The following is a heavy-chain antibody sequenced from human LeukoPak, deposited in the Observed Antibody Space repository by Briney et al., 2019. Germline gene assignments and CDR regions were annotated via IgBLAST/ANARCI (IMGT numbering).Heavy chain of an antibody. J-gene: IGHJ3*02. V-gene: IGHV3-30*18. CDR2: ISYDGSNK. CDR1: GFTFSSYG. D-gene: IGHD6-13*01. Sequence: PGGSLRLSCAASGFTFSSYGMHWVRQAPGKGLEWVAVISYDGSNKYYADSVKGRFTISRDNSKNTLYLQMNSLRAEDTAVYYCAKDYSRLIDAFDIWGQGTMVTVSS. CDR3: AKDYSRLIDAFDI.